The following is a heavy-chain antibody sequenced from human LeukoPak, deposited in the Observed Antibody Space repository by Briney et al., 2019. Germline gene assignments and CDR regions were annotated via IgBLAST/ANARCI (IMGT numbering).Heavy chain of an antibody. D-gene: IGHD6-6*01. V-gene: IGHV3-66*01. CDR2: IYSGGST. J-gene: IGHJ4*02. CDR1: GFTVSSKY. Sequence: GGSLRLSCAASGFTVSSKYMSWVRQAPGKGLEWVSVIYSGGSTYYADSVKGRFTISRDNSKKTVYLRMNSLRGEDTAVYYCAREGGSSSFDYWGQGTLVTVSS. CDR3: AREGGSSSFDY.